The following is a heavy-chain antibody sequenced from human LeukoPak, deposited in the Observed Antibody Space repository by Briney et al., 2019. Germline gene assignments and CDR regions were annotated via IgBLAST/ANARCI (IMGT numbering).Heavy chain of an antibody. CDR3: ARNQMGATLAD. V-gene: IGHV3-33*01. Sequence: GGSLRLSCAASGFTFSSYGMHWVRQAPGKGLEWVAVIWYDGSNKYYADSVKGRFTISRDNSKNTLYLQMNSLRAEDTAVYYCARNQMGATLADWGQGTLVTVSS. J-gene: IGHJ4*02. CDR2: IWYDGSNK. CDR1: GFTFSSYG. D-gene: IGHD1-26*01.